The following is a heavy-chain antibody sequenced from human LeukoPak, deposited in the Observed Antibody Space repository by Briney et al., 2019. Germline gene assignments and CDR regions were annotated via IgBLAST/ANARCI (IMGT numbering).Heavy chain of an antibody. Sequence: PGGSLRLSCAASGFTFSSYSMNWVRQAPGKGLEWVSSISSSSSYIYYADSVKGRFTISRDNAKNSLYLQMNSLRAEDTAMYYCVRFMRGTIGGDNWGQGTLVTVSA. CDR1: GFTFSSYS. J-gene: IGHJ4*02. CDR3: VRFMRGTIGGDN. CDR2: ISSSSSYI. V-gene: IGHV3-21*01. D-gene: IGHD3-16*01.